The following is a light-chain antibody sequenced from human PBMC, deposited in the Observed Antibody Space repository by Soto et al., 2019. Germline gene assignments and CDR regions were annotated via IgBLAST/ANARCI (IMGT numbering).Light chain of an antibody. J-gene: IGKJ5*01. CDR3: MQGVQMPPIT. Sequence: EIVMTQSPLSLPVTAGEPASISCSSSQSLLHSNGYNYLDWYLQKPAQSPQLXXHLASNRASGVPVRFSGSGSATDFTLNISSVEAEDVGLYYCMQGVQMPPITFGQGTRLEIK. CDR2: LAS. CDR1: QSLLHSNGYNY. V-gene: IGKV2-28*01.